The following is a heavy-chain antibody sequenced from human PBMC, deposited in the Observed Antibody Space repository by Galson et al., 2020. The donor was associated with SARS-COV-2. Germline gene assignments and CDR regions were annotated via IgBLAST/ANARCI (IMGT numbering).Heavy chain of an antibody. CDR2: SSEST. Sequence: SSESTYYADYVKGRFTTSRDNSKNTLYLQMDSLRVDDTALYYCAKRVNIPTIGRYFFDYWGQGTLVTVSS. CDR3: AKRVNIPTIGRYFFDY. J-gene: IGHJ4*02. V-gene: IGHV3-23*01. D-gene: IGHD1-1*01.